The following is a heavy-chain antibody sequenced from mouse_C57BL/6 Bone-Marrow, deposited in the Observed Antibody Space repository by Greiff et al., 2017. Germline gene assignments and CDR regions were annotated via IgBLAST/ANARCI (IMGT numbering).Heavy chain of an antibody. Sequence: QVQLQQPWAELVKPGASVKLSCKASGYTFNSYWMPWVKQRPGQGLEWIGEIDPSDSYTNYNQKFKGKATLTVDTSYSTAYMQLSSLTSDDSAVYCSARDSYDYDGYYYAMDYWGQGTSVTVSS. CDR3: ARDSYDYDGYYYAMDY. CDR1: GYTFNSYW. CDR2: IDPSDSYT. D-gene: IGHD2-4*01. V-gene: IGHV1-50*01. J-gene: IGHJ4*01.